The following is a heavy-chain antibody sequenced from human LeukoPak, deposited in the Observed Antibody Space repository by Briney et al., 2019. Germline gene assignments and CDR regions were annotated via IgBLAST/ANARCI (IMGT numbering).Heavy chain of an antibody. Sequence: ASVKVSCKASGYTFTSYDINWVRQATGQGLEWMGWMNPNSGYTGYAQKFQGRVTMTRNTSISAAYMELSSLRSEDTAVYYCARPRILSSIAVAGASWFDPWGQGTLVTVSS. V-gene: IGHV1-8*01. J-gene: IGHJ5*02. CDR3: ARPRILSSIAVAGASWFDP. CDR2: MNPNSGYT. D-gene: IGHD6-19*01. CDR1: GYTFTSYD.